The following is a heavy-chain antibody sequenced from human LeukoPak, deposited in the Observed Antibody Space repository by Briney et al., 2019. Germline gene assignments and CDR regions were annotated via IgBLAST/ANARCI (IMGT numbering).Heavy chain of an antibody. CDR3: ARDSLITWLQLWSHFDY. D-gene: IGHD5-18*01. V-gene: IGHV4-39*07. CDR1: GGSISSSSYY. Sequence: PSETLSLTCTVSGGSISSSSYYWGWIRQPPGKGLEWIGSIYYSGSTYYNPSLKSRVTISVDTSKNQFSLKLSSVTAADTAVYYCARDSLITWLQLWSHFDYWGQGTLVTVSS. J-gene: IGHJ4*02. CDR2: IYYSGST.